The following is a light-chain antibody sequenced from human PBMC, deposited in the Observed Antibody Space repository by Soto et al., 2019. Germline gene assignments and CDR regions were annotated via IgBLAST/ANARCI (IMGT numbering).Light chain of an antibody. J-gene: IGKJ1*01. Sequence: DIVMPQSPLSLPVTPGEPASISCRSSQSLLQSNGYNYLDWYLQKPGQSPQLLIYLGSNRASGVPDRVSGSGSGTDFTLKISRVEAEDVGVYYCMQALQTPWTFGQGTKVEI. CDR2: LGS. CDR3: MQALQTPWT. V-gene: IGKV2-28*01. CDR1: QSLLQSNGYNY.